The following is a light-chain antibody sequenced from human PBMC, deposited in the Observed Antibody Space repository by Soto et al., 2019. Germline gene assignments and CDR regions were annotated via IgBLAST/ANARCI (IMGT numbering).Light chain of an antibody. CDR3: MQALQTPPT. J-gene: IGKJ4*01. CDR1: QSLLHSNGYNY. V-gene: IGKV2-28*01. Sequence: DIVMTQSPLSLPVTPGEPASISCRSSQSLLHSNGYNYLDWYLQKPGQSPQLLIYLGSNRASGVPDRFSGSGSGTDFTLKISRVEAEDVGVYYCMQALQTPPTLGGGTKV. CDR2: LGS.